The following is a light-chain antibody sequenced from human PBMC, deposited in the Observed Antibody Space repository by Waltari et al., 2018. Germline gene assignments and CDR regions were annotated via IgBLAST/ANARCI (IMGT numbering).Light chain of an antibody. CDR2: CAS. CDR1: QSVLYRSNNKNY. Sequence: DIVLTQSPDTLAVSLGERATINCKTSQSVLYRSNNKNYLAWYQQKPAQPPKLLIYCASTPDSGVPDRFIGSGSATDFTLTINSLQPEDVAVYYCQQSQSSPSLTFGGGTKVEI. J-gene: IGKJ4*01. V-gene: IGKV4-1*01. CDR3: QQSQSSPSLT.